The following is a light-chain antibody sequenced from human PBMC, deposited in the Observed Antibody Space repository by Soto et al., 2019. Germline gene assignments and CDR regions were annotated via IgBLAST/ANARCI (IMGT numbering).Light chain of an antibody. CDR2: GAS. CDR1: ENIRSY. V-gene: IGKV1-39*01. Sequence: DIQMTQSPSSLSASVGDRVTISCRASENIRSYVNWYQQKSGKAPQVLIYGASNLQSGVPSRFSGGGSGTEFTLTINSLQSEDVAVYYCQQYKEWPPETFGQGTKVDI. CDR3: QQYKEWPPET. J-gene: IGKJ1*01.